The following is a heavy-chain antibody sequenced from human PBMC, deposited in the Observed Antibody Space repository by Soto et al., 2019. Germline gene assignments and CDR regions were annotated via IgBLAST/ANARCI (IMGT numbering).Heavy chain of an antibody. Sequence: GGSLRLSFAASGFTFRNYILIWVRQAPGMVLELVSSMRSGSDYMYNAYSVKGRFAISRENDKNSRYMQMNSLRVEDTAVYYYAKYLSRIIVVLXAATHDYWGQGTLVPVAS. CDR1: GFTFRNYI. D-gene: IGHD2-2*01. CDR3: AKYLSRIIVVLXAATHDY. V-gene: IGHV3-21*01. J-gene: IGHJ4*02. CDR2: MRSGSDYM.